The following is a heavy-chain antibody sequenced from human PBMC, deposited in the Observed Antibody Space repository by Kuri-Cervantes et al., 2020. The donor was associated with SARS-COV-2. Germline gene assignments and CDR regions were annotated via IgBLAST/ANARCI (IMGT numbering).Heavy chain of an antibody. CDR3: ARPTSGSYFSAFDI. D-gene: IGHD1-26*01. V-gene: IGHV3-30-3*01. J-gene: IGHJ3*02. CDR2: ISYDGSNK. Sequence: GESLKISCAASGFTFSSYAMHWVRQAPGKGLEWVAVISYDGSNKYYADSVKGRFTISRDNSKNTLYLQMNSLRAEDTAVYYCARPTSGSYFSAFDIWGQGTMVTVSS. CDR1: GFTFSSYA.